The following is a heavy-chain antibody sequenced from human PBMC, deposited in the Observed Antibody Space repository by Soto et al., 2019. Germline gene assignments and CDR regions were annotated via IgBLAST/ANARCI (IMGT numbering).Heavy chain of an antibody. CDR3: AREEGGHDILTGYYKAHHFDY. V-gene: IGHV1-18*01. D-gene: IGHD3-9*01. CDR1: GYTFTHFY. Sequence: QVQLVQSGAEVKKPGDSVKVSCSASGYTFTHFYLTWVRQAPGQRLEWMGSISPHNFNTNFAQKVQGRVTLTTDTSTSTAYMEVRSLRSDDTVVYYWAREEGGHDILTGYYKAHHFDYWGQGVLVTVSS. J-gene: IGHJ4*02. CDR2: ISPHNFNT.